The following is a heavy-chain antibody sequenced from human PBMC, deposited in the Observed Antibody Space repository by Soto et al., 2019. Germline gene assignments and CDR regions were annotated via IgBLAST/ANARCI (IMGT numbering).Heavy chain of an antibody. CDR1: GGSISSHY. CDR2: IYYSGST. Sequence: ETLSLTCTVSGGSISSHYWSWIRQPPGKGLEWIGYIYYSGSTNYNPSLKSRVTISVDTSKNQFSLKLSSVTAADTAVYYCARGQENFRYQLPSDYWGQGTLVTVSS. D-gene: IGHD2-2*01. CDR3: ARGQENFRYQLPSDY. J-gene: IGHJ4*02. V-gene: IGHV4-59*08.